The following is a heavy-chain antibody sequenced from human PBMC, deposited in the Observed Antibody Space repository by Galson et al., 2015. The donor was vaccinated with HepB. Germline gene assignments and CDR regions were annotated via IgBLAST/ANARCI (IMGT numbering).Heavy chain of an antibody. V-gene: IGHV4-61*02. D-gene: IGHD3-16*02. CDR3: AREGGYPGRDFDY. CDR2: IYTSGST. CDR1: GGSISSGSYY. Sequence: TLSLTCTVSGGSISSGSYYWSWIRQPAGKGLEWIGRIYTSGSTNYNPSLKSRVPMSVDTSKNQFSLKLSSVTAADTAVYYCAREGGYPGRDFDYWGQGTLVTVSS. J-gene: IGHJ4*02.